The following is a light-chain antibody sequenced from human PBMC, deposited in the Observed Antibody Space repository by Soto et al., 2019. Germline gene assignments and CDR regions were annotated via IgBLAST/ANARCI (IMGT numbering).Light chain of an antibody. CDR2: DAS. Sequence: EIVLTQSPATLSLSPGETATLSCTASQSVSSYFAWYQQKPGQAPRLLIYDASSRATGVPARFSGSGSGTDFTLTNSSLEPEDFAVYYCQQRRYWRVTFGQGTKVEIK. J-gene: IGKJ1*01. CDR1: QSVSSY. CDR3: QQRRYWRVT. V-gene: IGKV3-11*01.